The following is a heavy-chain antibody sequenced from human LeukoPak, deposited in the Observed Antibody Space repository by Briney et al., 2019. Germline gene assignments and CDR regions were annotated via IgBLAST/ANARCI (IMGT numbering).Heavy chain of an antibody. CDR2: INHSGST. V-gene: IGHV4-34*01. J-gene: IGHJ5*02. Sequence: PSETLTLTCAVYGGSFSGYYWSWIRQPPGKGLEWIGEINHSGSTNYNPSLKSRVTISVDTSKNQFSLKLSSVTAADTAVYYCAREPLWFGEYTGGWFDPWGQGTLVTVSS. CDR1: GGSFSGYY. CDR3: AREPLWFGEYTGGWFDP. D-gene: IGHD3-10*01.